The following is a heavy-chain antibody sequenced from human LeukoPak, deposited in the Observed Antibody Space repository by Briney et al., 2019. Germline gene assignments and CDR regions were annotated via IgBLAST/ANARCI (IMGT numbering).Heavy chain of an antibody. CDR2: ISAYNGNT. CDR3: ARDLYGGTSATFDY. J-gene: IGHJ4*02. D-gene: IGHD4-23*01. Sequence: ASVKVSCKASGYTFTSYGISWVRQAPGQGLEWMGWISAYNGNTNYAQKLQGRVTMTSDTSISTAYMELSRPRSDNTAVYYCARDLYGGTSATFDYWGQGTLVTVSS. V-gene: IGHV1-18*01. CDR1: GYTFTSYG.